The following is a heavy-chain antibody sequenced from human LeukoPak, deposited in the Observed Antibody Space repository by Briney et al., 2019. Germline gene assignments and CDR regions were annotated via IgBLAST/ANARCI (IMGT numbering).Heavy chain of an antibody. CDR1: GDSVSSNSAA. CDR3: PRVGSTTGWYPWFDR. V-gene: IGHV6-1*01. D-gene: IGHD6-19*01. Sequence: SQTLSLTCAISGDSVSSNSAAWNWIRQSPSRGLEWLGRTYYRSKWYNDYAVSVKSRITINPDTSKNQFSLQLNSVTPEDTAVYSCPRVGSTTGWYPWFDRWGQGPLVIVSS. J-gene: IGHJ5*02. CDR2: TYYRSKWYN.